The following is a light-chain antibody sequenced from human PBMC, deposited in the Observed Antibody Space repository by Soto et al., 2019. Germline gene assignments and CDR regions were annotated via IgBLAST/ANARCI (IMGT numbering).Light chain of an antibody. CDR1: SSNIGSNY. CDR3: AAWDDSLSVHVV. V-gene: IGLV1-47*01. CDR2: RNN. J-gene: IGLJ2*01. Sequence: QSVLTQPPSASGTPGQRVTISCSGSSSNIGSNYVYWYQQLPGTAPKLLIYRNNQRPSEVPDRFSGSKSGTSASLAISGLRSEDEADYYCAAWDDSLSVHVVFGGGTKLTVL.